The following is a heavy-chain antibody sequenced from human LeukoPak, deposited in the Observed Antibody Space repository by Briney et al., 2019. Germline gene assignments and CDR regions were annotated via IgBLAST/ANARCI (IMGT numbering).Heavy chain of an antibody. CDR2: IVVGSGNT. CDR1: GFTFTSSA. D-gene: IGHD6-13*01. CDR3: AAQSIAAAGMDY. Sequence: SVKVSFKASGFTFTSSAMQWVRQARGQRLEWIGWIVVGSGNTNYAQKFQERVTITRDMSTSTAYMELSSLRSEDTAVYYCAAQSIAAAGMDYWGQGTLVTVSS. J-gene: IGHJ4*02. V-gene: IGHV1-58*02.